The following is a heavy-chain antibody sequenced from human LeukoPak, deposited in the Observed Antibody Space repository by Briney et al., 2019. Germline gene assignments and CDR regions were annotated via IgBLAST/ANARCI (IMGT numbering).Heavy chain of an antibody. D-gene: IGHD4-17*01. CDR3: AMTTVTTGRSSFDI. CDR1: GGSFSGYY. V-gene: IGHV4-34*01. CDR2: INHSGSA. Sequence: SETLSLTCAVYGGSFSGYYWSWIRQPPGKGLEWIGEINHSGSADYNPSLKSRVTILVDTSKNHFSLKLSSVTAADTAVYYCAMTTVTTGRSSFDIWAQGTMVTVSS. J-gene: IGHJ3*02.